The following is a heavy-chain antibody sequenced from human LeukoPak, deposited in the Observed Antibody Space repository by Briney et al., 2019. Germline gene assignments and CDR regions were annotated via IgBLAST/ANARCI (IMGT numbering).Heavy chain of an antibody. Sequence: QPGGSLRLSCAASGFTFCSYEMNWVRQAPGKGLEWVSYVSSSCSTIYYAASVQGRFTISRDNAQTSLYLQMSSVRAEETAVYYCARNVYNFDYWGQGTLVTVSS. D-gene: IGHD3-10*02. CDR1: GFTFCSYE. V-gene: IGHV3-48*03. CDR2: VSSSCSTI. CDR3: ARNVYNFDY. J-gene: IGHJ4*02.